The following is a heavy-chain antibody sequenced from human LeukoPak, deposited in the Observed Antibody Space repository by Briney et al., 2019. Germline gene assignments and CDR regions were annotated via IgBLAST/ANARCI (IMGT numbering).Heavy chain of an antibody. J-gene: IGHJ4*02. CDR1: GFTVSAYA. CDR2: IYDDNT. V-gene: IGHV3-23*01. D-gene: IGHD3-10*01. CDR3: AARKVRGVWFYLDY. Sequence: AGGSLRLSCAASGFTVSAYAMAWVRQAPGKGLEWVSTIYDDNTYYADSVKGRFAISTDNSKNTLYLQMNSLRVEDTAVYFCAARKVRGVWFYLDYWGQGTLVTVS.